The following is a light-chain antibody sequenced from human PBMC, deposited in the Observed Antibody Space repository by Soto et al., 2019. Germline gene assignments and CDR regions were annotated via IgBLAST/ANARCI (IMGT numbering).Light chain of an antibody. CDR3: SLYTARGSYV. J-gene: IGLJ1*01. CDR1: SRDVGGYNY. V-gene: IGLV2-14*01. CDR2: DVS. Sequence: QSALTQPASVSGSPGLSIAISCTGTSRDVGGYNYDSWYQQQPGKVPKLMIYDVSNRPSGVSNRFSGSNPANTASLTISGLQADDEGDYYCSLYTARGSYVFGTGTKLTVL.